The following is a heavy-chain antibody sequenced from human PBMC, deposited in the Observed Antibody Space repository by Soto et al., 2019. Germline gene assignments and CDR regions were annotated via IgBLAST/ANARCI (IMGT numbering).Heavy chain of an antibody. Sequence: QVQLVQSGAEVKKPGSSVKVSCKASGGTFSSYTISWVRQAPGQGLEWMGRIIPILGIANYAQKFQGRVTITADKSTSTAYMELSSLRSGDTAVDFFARGLGLAVGCWGQGTLVTVSS. CDR1: GGTFSSYT. V-gene: IGHV1-69*02. CDR3: ARGLGLAVGC. J-gene: IGHJ4*02. CDR2: IIPILGIA. D-gene: IGHD6-19*01.